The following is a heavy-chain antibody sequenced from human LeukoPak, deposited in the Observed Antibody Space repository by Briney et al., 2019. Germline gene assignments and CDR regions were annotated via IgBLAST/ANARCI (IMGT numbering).Heavy chain of an antibody. CDR1: EFTFSSYG. CDR2: ISGSGGST. J-gene: IGHJ6*03. D-gene: IGHD3-3*01. Sequence: HAGGSLRLSCVVSEFTFSSYGMSWVRQAPGKGLEWVSAISGSGGSTYYADSVKGRFTISRDNSKNTLYLQMNSLRAEDTAVYYCARPRPYYDFWSGYYYYYYMDVWGKGTTVTVSS. CDR3: ARPRPYYDFWSGYYYYYYMDV. V-gene: IGHV3-23*01.